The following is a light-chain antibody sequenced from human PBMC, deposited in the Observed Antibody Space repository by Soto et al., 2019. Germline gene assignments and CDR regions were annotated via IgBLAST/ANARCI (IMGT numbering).Light chain of an antibody. CDR1: KLGDKY. CDR3: QAWDSSTAVV. Sequence: ELTQPPSVSVSPGQTASITCSGDKLGDKYACWYQQKPGQSPVVVIYQDTKRPSGIPERFSGSNSGNTATLTISGTQAMDEADYYCQAWDSSTAVVFGGGTQLTVL. V-gene: IGLV3-1*01. J-gene: IGLJ2*01. CDR2: QDT.